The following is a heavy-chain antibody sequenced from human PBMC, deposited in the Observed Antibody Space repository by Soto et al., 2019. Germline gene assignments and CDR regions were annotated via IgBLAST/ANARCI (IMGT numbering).Heavy chain of an antibody. V-gene: IGHV3-48*01. Sequence: EVQLVESGGGLVQRGGSLRLSCAASGLTFSSYSMKWVSQAPGKGLEWVSYISSSSSTIYYADSVKGRFTISRDNAKNSLYLQMNSLRAEDTAVYYCACGEESRYDYHGMDVWGQGTTVTVSS. J-gene: IGHJ6*02. CDR2: ISSSSSTI. CDR3: ACGEESRYDYHGMDV. CDR1: GLTFSSYS.